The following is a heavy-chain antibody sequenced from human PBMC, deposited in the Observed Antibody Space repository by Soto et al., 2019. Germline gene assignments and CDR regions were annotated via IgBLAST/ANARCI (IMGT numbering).Heavy chain of an antibody. V-gene: IGHV1-2*04. Sequence: QVQLVQSGAEVKKPGASVKVSCKASGYTFTGYYMHWVRQAPGQGLEWMGWINPNSGGTNYAQKFQGWVTMTRDTFVGTDSMEARRMRDNDRAVYYCARSRGAYCSGGSCYSWERGCMGMDVWGQGTTVTVSS. CDR3: ARSRGAYCSGGSCYSWERGCMGMDV. CDR1: GYTFTGYY. D-gene: IGHD2-15*01. J-gene: IGHJ6*02. CDR2: INPNSGGT.